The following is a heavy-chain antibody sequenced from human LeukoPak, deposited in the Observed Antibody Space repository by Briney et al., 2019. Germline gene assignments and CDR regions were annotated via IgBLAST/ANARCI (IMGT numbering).Heavy chain of an antibody. V-gene: IGHV3-7*01. CDR1: GFTFTTYW. CDR3: AREYVDIVPMGSFDY. J-gene: IGHJ4*02. CDR2: INQDGTEK. D-gene: IGHD5-12*01. Sequence: GESLRLSCAASGFTFTTYWMSWVRQAPGKGLEWVANINQDGTEKYYVDSVKGRFTISRDNAKSSLYLQMNSLRVEDTAVYYCAREYVDIVPMGSFDYWGQGTLVTVSS.